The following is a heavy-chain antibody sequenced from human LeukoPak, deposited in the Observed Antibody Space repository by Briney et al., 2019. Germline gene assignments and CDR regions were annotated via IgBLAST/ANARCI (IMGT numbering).Heavy chain of an antibody. J-gene: IGHJ5*02. V-gene: IGHV3-30*04. CDR1: GFTFSSYA. CDR3: AKGAQRIFDDSSDDWFDP. CDR2: ISYDGSNK. D-gene: IGHD3-22*01. Sequence: GRSLRLSCAASGFTFSSYAMHWVRQAPGKGLEWVALISYDGSNKYYADSVKGRFTISRDNSKNTLYLQMNSLRAEDTAVYYCAKGAQRIFDDSSDDWFDPWGQGTLVTVSS.